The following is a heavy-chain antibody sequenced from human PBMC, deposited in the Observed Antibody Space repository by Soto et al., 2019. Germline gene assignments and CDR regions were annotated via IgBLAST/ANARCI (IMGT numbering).Heavy chain of an antibody. J-gene: IGHJ6*02. CDR1: GFSLSTTGVG. V-gene: IGHV2-5*01. Sequence: QITLKESGPTLLKPTQTLTLTCTFSGFSLSTTGVGVGWIRQPPGEALEFLALTYWNGDRRYRPSLKSRLTTTKEASENQLLLTVTNMDPVDTAKYYCARIKGITDVWQADGMDVWGQGTTDTVSS. CDR3: ARIKGITDVWQADGMDV. CDR2: TYWNGDR. D-gene: IGHD1-20*01.